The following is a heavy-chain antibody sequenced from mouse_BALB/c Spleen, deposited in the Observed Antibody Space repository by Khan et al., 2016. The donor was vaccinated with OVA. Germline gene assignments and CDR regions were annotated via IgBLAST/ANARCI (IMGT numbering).Heavy chain of an antibody. CDR1: GYSFTSYW. J-gene: IGHJ2*01. Sequence: EVQLQQSGTVLARPGASVKMSCKASGYSFTSYWMHWVKQRLGQGLEWIGAIYPGNSDTRYNQKFKGKAKLTAVTSASTAYMDLSSLTNEDSAVYYCTRSYDSYYFDYWGQGTTLTVSS. CDR2: IYPGNSDT. D-gene: IGHD2-4*01. CDR3: TRSYDSYYFDY. V-gene: IGHV1-5*01.